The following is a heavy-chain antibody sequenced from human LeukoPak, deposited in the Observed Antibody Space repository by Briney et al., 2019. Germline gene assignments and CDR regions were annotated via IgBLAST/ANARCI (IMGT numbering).Heavy chain of an antibody. Sequence: PGGSLRLSCAASGFTVSSNYMSWVRQAPGKGLEWVAVIWYDGSNKYYADSVKGRFTISRDNSKNTLYLQMNSLRAEDTAVYYCARDLGSSDFDYWGQGTLVTVS. D-gene: IGHD7-27*01. J-gene: IGHJ4*02. V-gene: IGHV3-33*08. CDR3: ARDLGSSDFDY. CDR1: GFTVSSNY. CDR2: IWYDGSNK.